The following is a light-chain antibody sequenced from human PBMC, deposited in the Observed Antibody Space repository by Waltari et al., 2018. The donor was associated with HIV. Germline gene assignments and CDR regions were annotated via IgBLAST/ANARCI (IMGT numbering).Light chain of an antibody. CDR2: DAS. V-gene: IGKV1-9*01. CDR3: QQLYTYPLS. CDR1: QAISTS. Sequence: DIQLTQSPSFLSASLKDRVIITCRASQAISTSLAWYQQRPGKAPELLIYDASTLQTGVPSRFSGGGSGTRFTLTIDNLQPDDFAVYFCQQLYTYPLSFGGGTNVE. J-gene: IGKJ4*01.